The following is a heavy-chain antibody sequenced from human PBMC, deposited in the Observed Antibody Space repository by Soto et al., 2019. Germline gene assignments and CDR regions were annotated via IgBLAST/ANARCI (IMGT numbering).Heavy chain of an antibody. CDR1: GYTFTVYG. CDR2: ISTYNGDT. Sequence: ASVKVSCKASGYTFTVYGISWVRQAPGQGLEWMGLISTYNGDTNYAQNLQGRVTMTTDTSTSTAYMDLTSLRSDDTAVYYCAREYCSSTSCYGSDFWGQGILVTVSS. CDR3: AREYCSSTSCYGSDF. D-gene: IGHD2-2*01. J-gene: IGHJ4*02. V-gene: IGHV1-18*01.